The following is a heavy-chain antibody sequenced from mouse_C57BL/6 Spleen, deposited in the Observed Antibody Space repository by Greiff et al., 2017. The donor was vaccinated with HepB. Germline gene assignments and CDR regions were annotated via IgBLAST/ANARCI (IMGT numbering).Heavy chain of an antibody. J-gene: IGHJ1*03. CDR3: ASYDYDLYFDV. CDR1: GFSLTSYG. Sequence: VQLQQSGPGLVQPSQSLSITCTVSGFSLTSYGVHWVRQSPGKGLEWLGVIWSGGSTDYNAAFISRLSISKDNSKSQVFFKMNSLQADDTAIYYCASYDYDLYFDVWGTGTTVTVSS. CDR2: IWSGGST. D-gene: IGHD2-4*01. V-gene: IGHV2-2*01.